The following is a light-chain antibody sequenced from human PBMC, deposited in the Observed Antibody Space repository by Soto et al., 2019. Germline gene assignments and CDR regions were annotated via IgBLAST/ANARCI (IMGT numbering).Light chain of an antibody. J-gene: IGLJ3*02. CDR2: EVS. CDR3: SSFKSSSTGV. CDR1: SSDIGGYNY. Sequence: QSVLTQPASVSGSPGQSITISCTGTSSDIGGYNYVSWYQQHPGKAPKLMIYEVSNRPSGVYNRFSGSKSGNTASLTISGLQAEDEASYYCSSFKSSSTGVFGGGTQLTVL. V-gene: IGLV2-14*01.